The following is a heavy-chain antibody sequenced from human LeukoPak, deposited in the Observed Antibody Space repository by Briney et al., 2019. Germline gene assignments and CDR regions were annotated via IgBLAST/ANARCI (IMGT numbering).Heavy chain of an antibody. CDR2: IYSGGKT. V-gene: IGHV3-53*01. CDR3: ASGSVY. J-gene: IGHJ4*02. Sequence: GGSLRLSCAASGFTVVSSNYMSWVRQAPGKGLEWVSVIYSGGKTYYADSVKGRFTISRDNSKNTLYLQMNSLRAEDTAVYYCASGSVYWSQGTLVTVSS. CDR1: GFTVVSSNY.